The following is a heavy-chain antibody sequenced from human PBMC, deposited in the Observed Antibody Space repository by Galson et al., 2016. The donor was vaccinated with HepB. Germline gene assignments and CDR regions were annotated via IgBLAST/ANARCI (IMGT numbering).Heavy chain of an antibody. J-gene: IGHJ4*02. V-gene: IGHV1-2*02. CDR1: GYTFTGYY. Sequence: SVKVSCKASGYTFTGYYIHWVRQAPGQGLEWMGWINPYNSDTNYAQKFQGRVTMTRDTSISTAYMDLNRLRSDDSAVYYCARLKWELLEDYWGQGTLVTVSS. D-gene: IGHD1-26*01. CDR3: ARLKWELLEDY. CDR2: INPYNSDT.